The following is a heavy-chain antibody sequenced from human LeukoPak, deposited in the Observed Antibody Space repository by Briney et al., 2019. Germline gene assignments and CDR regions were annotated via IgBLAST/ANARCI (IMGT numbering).Heavy chain of an antibody. Sequence: SETLSLTCTVSGGSISSYYWSWIRQPPGKGLEWIGYIYYSGSTNYNPSLKSRVTISVDTSKNQFSLKLSSVSAADTAVYYCARDRGGRGYDLRWFDPWGQGTLVTVSS. CDR1: GGSISSYY. CDR2: IYYSGST. CDR3: ARDRGGRGYDLRWFDP. D-gene: IGHD5-12*01. J-gene: IGHJ5*02. V-gene: IGHV4-59*01.